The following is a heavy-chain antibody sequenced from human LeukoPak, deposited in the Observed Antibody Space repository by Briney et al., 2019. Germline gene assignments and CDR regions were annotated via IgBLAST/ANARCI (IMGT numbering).Heavy chain of an antibody. V-gene: IGHV3-21*01. CDR3: ARGGSDILTQHDY. D-gene: IGHD3-9*01. CDR2: ISSSSRYI. CDR1: GFTFSSYS. J-gene: IGHJ4*02. Sequence: KAGGSLRLSCAASGFTFSSYSMNWVRQAPGKGLEGVSSISSSSRYIHYADSVKGRFTISRDNAKNSLYLQMNSLRAEDTAVYYCARGGSDILTQHDYWGQGTLVTVSS.